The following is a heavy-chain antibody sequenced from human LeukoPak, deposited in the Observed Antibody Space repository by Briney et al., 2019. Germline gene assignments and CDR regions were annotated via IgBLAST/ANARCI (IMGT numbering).Heavy chain of an antibody. D-gene: IGHD3-10*02. CDR2: LSPSGGIT. V-gene: IGHV3-23*01. CDR3: AKGVNYFVLEY. Sequence: GGSLRLSCAASGFTFSTHAVSWVRQAPGKGLEWVSALSPSGGITYYADSVKGRFTVSRDNSKNTLYLQMNSLRAEDTAVYYCAKGVNYFVLEYWGQGTLVTISS. J-gene: IGHJ4*02. CDR1: GFTFSTHA.